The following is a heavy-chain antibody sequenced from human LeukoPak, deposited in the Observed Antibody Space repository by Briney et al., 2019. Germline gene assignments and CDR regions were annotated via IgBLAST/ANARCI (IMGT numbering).Heavy chain of an antibody. D-gene: IGHD6-19*01. V-gene: IGHV1-8*01. Sequence: ASVKVSCKASGYTFSSYDVNWVRQATGQGLEWMGWMNPNSGNTGYAQKFQGRLNMTRNTSISTAYMELSSLRSEDTAVYYCARRVGSGWPVQHWGQGTLVTVSS. CDR2: MNPNSGNT. J-gene: IGHJ1*01. CDR1: GYTFSSYD. CDR3: ARRVGSGWPVQH.